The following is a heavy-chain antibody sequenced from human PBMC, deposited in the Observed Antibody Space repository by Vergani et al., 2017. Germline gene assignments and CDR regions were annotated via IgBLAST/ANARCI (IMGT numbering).Heavy chain of an antibody. D-gene: IGHD6-13*01. J-gene: IGHJ3*02. CDR1: GFSLSTSGMC. CDR2: IDWDDDK. Sequence: QVTLRESGPALVKPTQTLTLTCTFSGFSLSTSGMCVSWVRQPPGKALEWLALIDWDDDKYYSTSLKTRLTISKDTSKNQVVLTMTNMDPVDTATYYCARSSTRGARIAAAGHDAFDIWGQGTMVTVSS. CDR3: ARSSTRGARIAAAGHDAFDI. V-gene: IGHV2-70*20.